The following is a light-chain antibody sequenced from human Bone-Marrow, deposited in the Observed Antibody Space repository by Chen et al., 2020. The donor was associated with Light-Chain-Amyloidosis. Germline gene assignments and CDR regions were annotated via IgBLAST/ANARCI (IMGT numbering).Light chain of an antibody. V-gene: IGKV3-20*01. CDR1: QTISSNY. Sequence: EIVLTQSPGTLSLSPGEGANLSCRASQTISSNYLTWYQQKFDQAPRLLIYGSSSRATGIPDRFTGSGSGTDFTLTINRLEPEDFEMYYCQQYGTSPLTFGGGTKVEIK. CDR3: QQYGTSPLT. J-gene: IGKJ4*01. CDR2: GSS.